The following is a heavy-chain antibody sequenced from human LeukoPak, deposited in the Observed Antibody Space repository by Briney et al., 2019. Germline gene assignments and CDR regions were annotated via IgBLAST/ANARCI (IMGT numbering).Heavy chain of an antibody. J-gene: IGHJ4*02. CDR3: ARDEDTSALSEY. V-gene: IGHV3-23*01. CDR1: GFSFSSNT. D-gene: IGHD2/OR15-2a*01. CDR2: ISNNGGRT. Sequence: PGGSLRLSYAGSGFSFSSNTMSWVRQAPGRGLEWVSAISNNGGRTDYADSVKGRFTISRDNSKGTLYLHMDSLRAEDTAVYYCARDEDTSALSEYWGQRTLVTVSS.